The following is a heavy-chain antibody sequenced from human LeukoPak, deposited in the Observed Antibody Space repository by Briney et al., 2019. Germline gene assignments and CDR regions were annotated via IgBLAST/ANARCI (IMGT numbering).Heavy chain of an antibody. V-gene: IGHV3-7*01. D-gene: IGHD6-19*01. CDR3: ARDLWGSYSTGSYLDY. Sequence: PGGSLRLSCAVSGFPFTNYWMSRVRQAPGKGLEWVANIKEDGSVMYYVDSLKGRFTISRDSAQNSLYLQMNSLRVEDTAVYFCARDLWGSYSTGSYLDYWGQGALVTVSS. J-gene: IGHJ4*02. CDR1: GFPFTNYW. CDR2: IKEDGSVM.